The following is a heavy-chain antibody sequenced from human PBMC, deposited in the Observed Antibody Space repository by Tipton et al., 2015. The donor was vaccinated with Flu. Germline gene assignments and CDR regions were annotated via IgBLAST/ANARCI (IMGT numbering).Heavy chain of an antibody. CDR2: IYSSGST. D-gene: IGHD4-11*01. V-gene: IGHV4-39*07. CDR1: GGSISSSTYY. J-gene: IGHJ5*02. Sequence: TLSLTCTVSGGSISSSTYYWGWIRQPPGMGLEWIGSIYSSGSTYYNPSLKSRVTISIDRSKNQFSLNLKSVTAADMAVYYCARRDYSNYVSDPKSWFDPWGQGTLVAVSS. CDR3: ARRDYSNYVSDPKSWFDP.